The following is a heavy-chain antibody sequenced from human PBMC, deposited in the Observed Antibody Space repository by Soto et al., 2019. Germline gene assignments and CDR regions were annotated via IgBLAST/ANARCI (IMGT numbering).Heavy chain of an antibody. V-gene: IGHV3-30-3*01. J-gene: IGHJ3*01. CDR1: GFTFSSYA. CDR2: ISYDGSNK. D-gene: IGHD3-22*01. CDR3: ARISYDSSPS. Sequence: GGSLRLSCAASGFTFSSYAMHWVRQAPGKGLEWVAVISYDGSNKYYADSVKGRFTISRDNSKNTLYLQMNSLRAEDTAVYYCARISYDSSPSWGQGTMVTVSS.